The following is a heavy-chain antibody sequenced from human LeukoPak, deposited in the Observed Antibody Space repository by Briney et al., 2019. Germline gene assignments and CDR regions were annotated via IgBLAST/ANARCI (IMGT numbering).Heavy chain of an antibody. CDR1: GFTFSSYV. V-gene: IGHV3-30-3*01. D-gene: IGHD3-22*01. CDR2: ISYDGSNK. CDR3: ARGGLYDSSGYYFNYFDY. J-gene: IGHJ4*02. Sequence: GRSLRLSCAASGFTFSSYVMPWVRQAPGKGLEWVAVISYDGSNKYYADSVKGRFTISRDNSKNTLYLQMNSLRAEDTAVYYCARGGLYDSSGYYFNYFDYWGQGTLVTVSS.